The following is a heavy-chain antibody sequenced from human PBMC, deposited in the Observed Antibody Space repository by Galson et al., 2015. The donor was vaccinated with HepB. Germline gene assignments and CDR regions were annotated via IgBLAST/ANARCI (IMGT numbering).Heavy chain of an antibody. D-gene: IGHD2-15*01. V-gene: IGHV3-30*18. CDR1: GFIFSNFG. CDR2: ISHDGSDE. Sequence: SLRLSCAPSGFIFSNFGLHWVRQAPGKGLEWVALISHDGSDEYYADSVKGRFTTSRDNSINTLYLQLNSLRVDDTAVYYCAKEGSMFSYCCGMDVWGQGTTVTVSS. J-gene: IGHJ6*02. CDR3: AKEGSMFSYCCGMDV.